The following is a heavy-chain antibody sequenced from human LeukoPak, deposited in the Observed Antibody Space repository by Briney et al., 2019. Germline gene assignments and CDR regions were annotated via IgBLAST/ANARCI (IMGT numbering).Heavy chain of an antibody. D-gene: IGHD1-26*01. CDR3: AKDHRIVGASRQGTESDY. CDR1: GFTFSSYG. Sequence: GGSLRLSCAASGFTFSSYGMHWVRQAPGKGLEWVAFIRYDGSNKYYADSVKGRFTISRDNSKNTLYLQMNSLRAEDTAVYYCAKDHRIVGASRQGTESDYWGQGTLVTVSS. J-gene: IGHJ4*02. CDR2: IRYDGSNK. V-gene: IGHV3-30*02.